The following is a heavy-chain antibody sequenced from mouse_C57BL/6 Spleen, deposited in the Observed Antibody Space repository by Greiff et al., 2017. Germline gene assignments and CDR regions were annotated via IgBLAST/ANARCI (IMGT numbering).Heavy chain of an antibody. Sequence: QVQLQQPGAELVMPGASVKLSCKASGYTFTSYWMHWVKQRPGQGLEWIGEIDPSDSYTNYNQKFKGKSTLTVDKSSSTAYMQLSSLTSEDSAVYYCARSYGYDEVFAYWGQGTLVTVSA. V-gene: IGHV1-69*01. J-gene: IGHJ3*01. CDR3: ARSYGYDEVFAY. CDR2: IDPSDSYT. D-gene: IGHD2-2*01. CDR1: GYTFTSYW.